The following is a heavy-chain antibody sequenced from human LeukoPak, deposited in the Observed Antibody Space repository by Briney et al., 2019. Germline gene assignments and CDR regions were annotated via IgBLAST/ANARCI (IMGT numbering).Heavy chain of an antibody. CDR1: GGSISSYY. CDR2: IYYSGST. CDR3: ARSLGLRSCCSGMDV. V-gene: IGHV4-59*01. D-gene: IGHD5-12*01. J-gene: IGHJ6*02. Sequence: SETLSLTCTVSGGSISSYYWSWIRQPPGKGLEWIGYIYYSGSTNYNPSLKSRVTISVDTSKNQFSMKLSSVSAADTAVYYCARSLGLRSCCSGMDVWGQGTTVTVSS.